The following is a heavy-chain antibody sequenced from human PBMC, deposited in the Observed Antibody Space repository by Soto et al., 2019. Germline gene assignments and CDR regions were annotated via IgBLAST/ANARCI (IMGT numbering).Heavy chain of an antibody. CDR1: GSDITTYY. Sequence: SGTLSLTCSVSGSDITTYYWSWLRQSPGKGLEWIGHIYDTGSTSYNPSLKSRVTISVDTSKKQFSLRLSAVTAADTAVYYCARCPIDHNWFDPWGQGTLVTVSS. J-gene: IGHJ5*02. D-gene: IGHD3-9*01. V-gene: IGHV4-59*01. CDR2: IYDTGST. CDR3: ARCPIDHNWFDP.